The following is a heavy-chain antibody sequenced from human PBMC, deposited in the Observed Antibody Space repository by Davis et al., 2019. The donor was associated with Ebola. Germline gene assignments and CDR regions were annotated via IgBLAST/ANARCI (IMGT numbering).Heavy chain of an antibody. J-gene: IGHJ3*02. CDR2: ITPFNVNT. CDR1: GYTFTSRY. Sequence: SVTVSCKASGYTFTSRYLHWVRQAPGQALAWMVWITPFNVNTNYAQKFQDRVTITRDRSMSTAYMELSSLRSEDTAMYYCASSIVVVPAAINKDAFDIWGQGTMVTVSS. CDR3: ASSIVVVPAAINKDAFDI. V-gene: IGHV1-45*02. D-gene: IGHD2-2*02.